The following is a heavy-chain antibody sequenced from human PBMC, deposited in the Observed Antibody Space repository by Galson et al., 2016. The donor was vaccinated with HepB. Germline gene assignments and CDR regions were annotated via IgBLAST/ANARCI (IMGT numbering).Heavy chain of an antibody. CDR2: ISSSGSYI. CDR3: ARVRTRYGDYIRGDFDY. J-gene: IGHJ4*02. V-gene: IGHV3-21*06. Sequence: SLRLSCAASGFSFNTYAMNWVRQAPGEGLEWVSSISSSGSYIYYKDSVKGRFTISRDNAENSLYLQMNSLRAEDTAVYYCARVRTRYGDYIRGDFDYWGQGSLVTVSS. D-gene: IGHD4-17*01. CDR1: GFSFNTYA.